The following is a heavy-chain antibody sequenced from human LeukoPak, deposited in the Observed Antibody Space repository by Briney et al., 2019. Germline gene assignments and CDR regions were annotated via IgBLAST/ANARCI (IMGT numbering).Heavy chain of an antibody. Sequence: ASVKVSCKSSGYTFTVYYMHWVRQAPGQGLEWMGWINPNSGGTNYAQKFQGRVTMTRDTSISTAYMELSGLRSDGTAVYYCARGYYDSSGYYYFDYWGQGTLVTVSS. D-gene: IGHD3-22*01. CDR1: GYTFTVYY. CDR2: INPNSGGT. J-gene: IGHJ4*02. V-gene: IGHV1-2*02. CDR3: ARGYYDSSGYYYFDY.